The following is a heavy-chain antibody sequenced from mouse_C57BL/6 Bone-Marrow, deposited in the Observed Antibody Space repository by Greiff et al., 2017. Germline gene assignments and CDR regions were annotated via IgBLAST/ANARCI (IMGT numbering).Heavy chain of an antibody. Sequence: QVQLKQPGAELVKPGASVKLSCKASGYTFTSYWMHWVKQRPGQGLEWIGMIHPNSGSTNYNEKFKSKATLTVDKSSSTAYMQLSSLTSEDSAVYYCARRDYYGSLWYFDVWGTGTTVTVSS. D-gene: IGHD1-1*01. CDR2: IHPNSGST. CDR1: GYTFTSYW. J-gene: IGHJ1*03. CDR3: ARRDYYGSLWYFDV. V-gene: IGHV1-64*01.